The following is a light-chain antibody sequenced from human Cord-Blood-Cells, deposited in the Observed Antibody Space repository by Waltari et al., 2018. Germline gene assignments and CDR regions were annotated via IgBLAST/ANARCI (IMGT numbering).Light chain of an antibody. Sequence: SSELTQDPAVSVALGQTVRITCQGDSLRSYYASWYQQKPGQAPVLVIYGKNNRRTGIPDRFSGSRSGNTASLTIAGAQAGDEADYYCNSRDSSGNRWVFGGGTKLTVL. CDR3: NSRDSSGNRWV. CDR1: SLRSYY. CDR2: GKN. V-gene: IGLV3-19*01. J-gene: IGLJ3*02.